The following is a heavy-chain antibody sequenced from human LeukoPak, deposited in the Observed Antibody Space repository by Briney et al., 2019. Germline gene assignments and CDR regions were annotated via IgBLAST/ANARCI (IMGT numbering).Heavy chain of an antibody. V-gene: IGHV3-21*01. J-gene: IGHJ4*02. D-gene: IGHD1/OR15-1a*01. Sequence: GGSLRLSCAASGXTFSSYSMNWVRQAPGKGLEWVSSISSSGSYIFHADSVKGRFTISRDNAQNSLYLQMNSLRAEDTAVYYCAREGPINNGDLDYWGQGTLVTVSS. CDR2: ISSSGSYI. CDR3: AREGPINNGDLDY. CDR1: GXTFSSYS.